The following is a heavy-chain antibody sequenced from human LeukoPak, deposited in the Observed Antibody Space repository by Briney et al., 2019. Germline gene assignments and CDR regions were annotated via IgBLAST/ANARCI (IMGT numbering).Heavy chain of an antibody. CDR3: ARVSRGYNYGYVDY. Sequence: GGSLRLSCAASGFTFSTYSMNWVRQAPGKGLEWVSSISTRSSYTYYADSVKGRFTISRDNAKNSLYLQMNSLRAEDTAVYYCARVSRGYNYGYVDYWGQGTLVTVSS. CDR1: GFTFSTYS. V-gene: IGHV3-21*01. D-gene: IGHD5-18*01. CDR2: ISTRSSYT. J-gene: IGHJ4*02.